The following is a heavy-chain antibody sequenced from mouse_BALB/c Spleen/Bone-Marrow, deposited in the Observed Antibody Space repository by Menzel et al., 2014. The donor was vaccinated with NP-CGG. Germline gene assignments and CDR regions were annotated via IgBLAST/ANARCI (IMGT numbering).Heavy chain of an antibody. CDR3: GRYGGAILGGSYDL. D-gene: IGHD1-1*02. CDR2: IYIDGNT. CDR1: GFSLSDYG. V-gene: IGHV5-6-5*01. Sequence: EESGGRLVTPGTPLTLTCTVSGFSLSDYGMGWVRQAPGKGLEWIGIIYIDGNTDYEKWAKGRFTISKTSTTVDLKITSATAEDTATYFCGRYGGAILGGSYDLWGQGTLVTVS. J-gene: IGHJ3*02.